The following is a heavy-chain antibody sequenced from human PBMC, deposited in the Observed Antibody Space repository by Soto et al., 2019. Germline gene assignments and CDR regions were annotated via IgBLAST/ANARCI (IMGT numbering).Heavy chain of an antibody. CDR1: GDSVSSNSVA. CDR2: TRYRSGWSN. Sequence: QVQLQQSGPGLVKPSQTLSLTCVISGDSVSSNSVAWNWIRQSPSRGLEWLGKTRYRSGWSNDYAVSVKSRIIINPDTSKNQFSLQLNSVTPDDTAVYYCARDHDYYFDYWGQGTLVTVSS. J-gene: IGHJ4*02. D-gene: IGHD3-3*01. V-gene: IGHV6-1*01. CDR3: ARDHDYYFDY.